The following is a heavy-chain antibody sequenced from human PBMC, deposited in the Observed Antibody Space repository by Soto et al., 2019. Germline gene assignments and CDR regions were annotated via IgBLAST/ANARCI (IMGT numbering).Heavy chain of an antibody. CDR1: GGTFSTFG. Sequence: QVQLVQSGAEVKKTGSSVKVSCKTSGGTFSTFGISWVRQAPGQGLEWMGGIIPFFGTAEYSQKFEDRITLTADESTNTVYMDLGSLTSEDTAIYYCARTAPMDAGDKYYYDFWGQGALVTVSS. J-gene: IGHJ4*02. CDR2: IIPFFGTA. V-gene: IGHV1-69*01. D-gene: IGHD3-16*01. CDR3: ARTAPMDAGDKYYYDF.